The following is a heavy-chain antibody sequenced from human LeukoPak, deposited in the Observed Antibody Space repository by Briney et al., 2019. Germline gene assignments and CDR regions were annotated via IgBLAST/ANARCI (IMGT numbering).Heavy chain of an antibody. Sequence: PSETLSLTCAVYGGSFSGYYWSWIRQPPGKGLEWIGEINHSGSTNYNPSLKSRVTISVDTSKNQFSLKLSFVTAADTAVYYCARGMSPNYGSGSYYGYWGQGTLVTVSS. V-gene: IGHV4-34*01. CDR2: INHSGST. CDR3: ARGMSPNYGSGSYYGY. D-gene: IGHD3-10*01. CDR1: GGSFSGYY. J-gene: IGHJ4*02.